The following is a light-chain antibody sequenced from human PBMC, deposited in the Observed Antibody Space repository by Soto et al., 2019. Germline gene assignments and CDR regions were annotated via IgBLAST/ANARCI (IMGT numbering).Light chain of an antibody. J-gene: IGKJ1*01. CDR3: QQSYRTPPA. V-gene: IGKV1-39*01. CDR1: QSISSY. CDR2: AAS. Sequence: DIQMTQSPSSLSASVGDRVTITCRASQSISSYLNWYQQKPGKAPKLLIYAASSVQSGVPSRFSGSGLGTDFTLTISSLQPEDSATYYCQQSYRTPPAFGQGTKVEIK.